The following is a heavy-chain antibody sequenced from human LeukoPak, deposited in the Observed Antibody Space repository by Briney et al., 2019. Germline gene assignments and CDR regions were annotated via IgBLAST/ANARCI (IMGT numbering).Heavy chain of an antibody. CDR2: IYDSGST. Sequence: PSQTLSLTCTVSGGSLRSYYWSWIRQPPGKGLEWIGYIYDSGSTNYNPSLKSRVTISVDTATNQFSLQLTSVTAADTAVYYCARHTGPIAEADVFDYWGQGALVIVSS. D-gene: IGHD6-19*01. CDR3: ARHTGPIAEADVFDY. V-gene: IGHV4-59*08. J-gene: IGHJ4*02. CDR1: GGSLRSYY.